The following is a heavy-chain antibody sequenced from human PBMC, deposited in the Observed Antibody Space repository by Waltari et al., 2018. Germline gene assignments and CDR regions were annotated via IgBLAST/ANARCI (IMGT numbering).Heavy chain of an antibody. J-gene: IGHJ4*02. V-gene: IGHV3-15*01. CDR1: GFTFANAW. Sequence: EVQLVESGGGLVKPGDSLRLSCVASGFTFANAWITWVRQAPGKGREWVGRHKSKAEGGTTDYAAPVKGRFAISRDDSKDTAYLQMNSLKTEDTAMYFCTTEGGRTWPMYWGQGTLVTVSS. D-gene: IGHD2-2*01. CDR3: TTEGGRTWPMY. CDR2: HKSKAEGGTT.